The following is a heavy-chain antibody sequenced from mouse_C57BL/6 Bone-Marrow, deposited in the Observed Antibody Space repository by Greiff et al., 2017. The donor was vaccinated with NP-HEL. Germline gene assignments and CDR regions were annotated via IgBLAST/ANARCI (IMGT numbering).Heavy chain of an antibody. Sequence: VQLQQSGAELARPGASVKLSCKASGYTFTSYGISWVKQRTGQGLEWIGEIYPRSGNTYYNEKFKGKATMTADKSSSTAYMQLRSLTSEDAAVYFCAMGRAMDYWGQGTSVTVSS. CDR1: GYTFTSYG. V-gene: IGHV1-81*01. CDR2: IYPRSGNT. J-gene: IGHJ4*01. D-gene: IGHD4-1*01. CDR3: AMGRAMDY.